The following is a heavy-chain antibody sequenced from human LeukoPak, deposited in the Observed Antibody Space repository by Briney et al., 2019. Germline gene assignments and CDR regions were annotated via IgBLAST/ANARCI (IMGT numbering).Heavy chain of an antibody. CDR1: GFTFNFYA. Sequence: PGGSLTLSCAAPGFTFNFYAMRWVRQAPGKGVEWVLAISGSGSSTYDADSVKGRFTISRANSKNTLHMQMNSVRAEDTDVYYCAKQWERNFGYWGQGTLVTVSS. J-gene: IGHJ4*02. V-gene: IGHV3-23*01. D-gene: IGHD1-26*01. CDR2: ISGSGSST. CDR3: AKQWERNFGY.